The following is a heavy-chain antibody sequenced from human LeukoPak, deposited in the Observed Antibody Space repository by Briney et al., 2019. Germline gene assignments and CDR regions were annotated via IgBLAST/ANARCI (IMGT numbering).Heavy chain of an antibody. CDR1: SYSFTELS. D-gene: IGHD6-19*01. J-gene: IGHJ3*01. CDR3: ATNLGIAVAGGAFDL. Sequence: GASVKVSCKVSSYSFTELSMHWVRQAPGKGLEWMGGFDPEDSKTIYAQRLQGRVTMTEDTSTDTAYMQLRSLISEDSAVYYCATNLGIAVAGGAFDLWGQGTVVTVSS. CDR2: FDPEDSKT. V-gene: IGHV1-24*01.